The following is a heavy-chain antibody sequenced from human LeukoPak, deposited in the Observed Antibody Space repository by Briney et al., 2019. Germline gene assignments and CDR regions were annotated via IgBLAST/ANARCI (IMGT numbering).Heavy chain of an antibody. J-gene: IGHJ4*02. Sequence: PGGSLRLSCAASGFTFSSYGMHWVRQAPGKGLEWVAFIRYDGSNKYYADSVKGRFTISRDNSKNTLYLQMNSLRAEDTAVYYCTTNDYSKLSFDYWGQGTLVTVSS. D-gene: IGHD4-11*01. CDR2: IRYDGSNK. CDR1: GFTFSSYG. V-gene: IGHV3-30*02. CDR3: TTNDYSKLSFDY.